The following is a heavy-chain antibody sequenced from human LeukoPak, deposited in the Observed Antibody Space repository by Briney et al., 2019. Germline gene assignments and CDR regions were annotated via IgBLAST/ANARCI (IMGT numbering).Heavy chain of an antibody. CDR2: IYTGGST. J-gene: IGHJ4*02. CDR1: GGSISSGSYY. CDR3: AREGYSYGYFVDY. Sequence: TSQTLSLTCTVSGGSISSGSYYWSWIRQPAGKGLERIGRIYTGGSTNYNPSLKSRVTISVDTSKNQFSLKLSSVTAADTAVYYCAREGYSYGYFVDYWGQGTLVTVSS. V-gene: IGHV4-61*02. D-gene: IGHD5-18*01.